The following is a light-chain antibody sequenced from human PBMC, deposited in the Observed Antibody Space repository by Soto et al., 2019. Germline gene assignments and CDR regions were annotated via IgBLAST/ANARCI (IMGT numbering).Light chain of an antibody. Sequence: EIVMTQSPATLSASPGERATLSCRASQSINSNLAWYQQKPGQAPRLLIYDASSRATGVPARFSGSGSGTEFPLTISSLQSEDFAVYYCQQYNNWPPLYTFGQGTKLEIK. V-gene: IGKV3-15*01. CDR2: DAS. CDR3: QQYNNWPPLYT. CDR1: QSINSN. J-gene: IGKJ2*01.